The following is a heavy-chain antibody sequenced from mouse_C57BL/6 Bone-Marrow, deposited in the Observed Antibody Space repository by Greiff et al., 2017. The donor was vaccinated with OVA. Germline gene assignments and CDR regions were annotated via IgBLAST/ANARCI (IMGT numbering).Heavy chain of an antibody. V-gene: IGHV1-7*01. Sequence: QVQLQQSGAELAKPGASVKLSCKASGYTFTSYWMHWVKQRPGQGLEWIGYINPSSGYTKYNQKFKDKATLNADKSSSTAYMQLSSLTYEDSAVYYCARFQTGTEGLYFDYWGQGTTLTVSS. CDR3: ARFQTGTEGLYFDY. J-gene: IGHJ2*01. CDR1: GYTFTSYW. D-gene: IGHD4-1*01. CDR2: INPSSGYT.